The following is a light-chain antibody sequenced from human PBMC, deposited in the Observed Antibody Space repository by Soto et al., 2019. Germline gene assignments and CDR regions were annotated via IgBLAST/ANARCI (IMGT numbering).Light chain of an antibody. Sequence: DIQMTQSPSTLSASVGDRVTITCRASQSINSWLAWYQQKPGKVPKVLIYKTSSLESGVPSRFSGSGSGTEFTLTISSLQPEDFAAYYCQQSYSTPSTFGQGTRLEIK. V-gene: IGKV1-5*03. CDR2: KTS. CDR3: QQSYSTPST. J-gene: IGKJ5*01. CDR1: QSINSW.